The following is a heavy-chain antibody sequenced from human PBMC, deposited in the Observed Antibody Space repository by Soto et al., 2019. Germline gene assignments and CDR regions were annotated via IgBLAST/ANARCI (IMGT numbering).Heavy chain of an antibody. J-gene: IGHJ4*02. CDR1: GGTFSSYA. V-gene: IGHV1-69*01. Sequence: QVQLVQSGAEVKKPGSSVKVSCKASGGTFSSYAISWVRQAPGQGLEWMGGIIPIFGTANYAQKFQGRVTITADESTSTAYMELSSLRSGDTAVYYCARFRLSGGRYNRGGDDYCGQGTLVTVSS. D-gene: IGHD1-26*01. CDR3: ARFRLSGGRYNRGGDDY. CDR2: IIPIFGTA.